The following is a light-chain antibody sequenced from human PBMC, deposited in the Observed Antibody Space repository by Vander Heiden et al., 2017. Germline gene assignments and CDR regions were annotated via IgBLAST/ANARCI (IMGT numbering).Light chain of an antibody. Sequence: DIQMTQSPSSLSASVGDRVTITCRASQSISSYLNWYQQKPGKAPKLLIYAASSLQSGVPSRFSGSGSGTDFTLTISSRQQEDFATYYCQQSDSNPMYTFGQGTKLEIK. CDR1: QSISSY. J-gene: IGKJ2*01. CDR2: AAS. V-gene: IGKV1-39*01. CDR3: QQSDSNPMYT.